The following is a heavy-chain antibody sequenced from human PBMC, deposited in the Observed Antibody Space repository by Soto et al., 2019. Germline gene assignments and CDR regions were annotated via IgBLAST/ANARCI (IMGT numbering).Heavy chain of an antibody. J-gene: IGHJ5*02. D-gene: IGHD3-9*01. V-gene: IGHV4-39*01. CDR3: ARQDRVLRYFDWLSNWFDP. CDR2: IYYSGST. Sequence: SETLSLTCTVSGGSISSSSYYWGWIRQPPGKGLEWIGSIYYSGSTYYNPPLKSRVTISVDTSKNQFSLKLSSVTAADTAVYYCARQDRVLRYFDWLSNWFDPWGQGTLVTDS. CDR1: GGSISSSSYY.